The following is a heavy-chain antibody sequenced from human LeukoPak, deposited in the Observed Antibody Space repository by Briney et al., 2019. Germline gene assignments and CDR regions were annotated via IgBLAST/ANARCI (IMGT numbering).Heavy chain of an antibody. V-gene: IGHV3-7*01. D-gene: IGHD3-10*01. CDR3: ARAGSHWHYVY. CDR2: IRQDGSER. Sequence: GGSLRLSCAASGFTFSGFSMSWVRQSPTKGLEWVANIRQDGSERYYVDSVKGRFTISRDNAKNSLSLQMNNLRDEDTAVYYCARAGSHWHYVYWGQGTVVTVSS. CDR1: GFTFSGFS. J-gene: IGHJ4*02.